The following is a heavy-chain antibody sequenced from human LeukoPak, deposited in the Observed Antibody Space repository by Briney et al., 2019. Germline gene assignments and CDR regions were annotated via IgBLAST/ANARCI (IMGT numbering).Heavy chain of an antibody. V-gene: IGHV4-39*07. CDR3: ARDRSMATRLWTPTDY. D-gene: IGHD6-6*01. Sequence: PSETLSLTCTVSCGSISRSSYYWVWIRHPPGKGLELIGGIYYSGSTYYNPSLKSRVTISVDTSKNQFSLKLSSVTAADTAVYYCARDRSMATRLWTPTDYWGQGTLVTVSS. J-gene: IGHJ4*02. CDR1: CGSISRSSYY. CDR2: IYYSGST.